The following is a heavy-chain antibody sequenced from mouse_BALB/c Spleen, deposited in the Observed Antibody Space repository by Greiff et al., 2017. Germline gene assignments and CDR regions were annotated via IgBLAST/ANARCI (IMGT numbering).Heavy chain of an antibody. J-gene: IGHJ4*01. V-gene: IGHV5-6-3*01. Sequence: EVQRVESGGGLVKPGGSLKLSCAASGFTFSSYGMSWVRQTPDKRLELVATINSNGGRTYYPDSVKGRFTISRDNAKNTLYLQMSSLKSEDTAMYYCARGRGQYYAMDYWGQGTSVTVSS. CDR3: ARGRGQYYAMDY. CDR1: GFTFSSYG. CDR2: INSNGGRT. D-gene: IGHD3-3*01.